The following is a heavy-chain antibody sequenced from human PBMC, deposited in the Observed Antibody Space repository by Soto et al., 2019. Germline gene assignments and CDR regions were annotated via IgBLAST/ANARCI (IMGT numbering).Heavy chain of an antibody. D-gene: IGHD3-22*01. V-gene: IGHV3-48*01. CDR1: GFTFSSYN. CDR2: ISSSRSTI. CDR3: AKSRGNYRNDFNY. J-gene: IGHJ4*02. Sequence: GGSLRLSCAASGFTFSSYNMNWVRQAPGKGLEWVSYISSSRSTIYYADSVKGRFTISRDNAKNSLYLQMNSLRVEDTALYYCAKSRGNYRNDFNYWGQGTLVTVSS.